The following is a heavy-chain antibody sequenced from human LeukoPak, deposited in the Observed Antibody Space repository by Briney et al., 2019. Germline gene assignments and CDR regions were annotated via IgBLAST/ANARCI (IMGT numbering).Heavy chain of an antibody. J-gene: IGHJ4*02. CDR3: AKDRGEYSYGYVA. CDR2: IRYDGSNK. Sequence: PGGSLRPSCAASGFTFSSYGMHWVRQAPGKGLEWVAFIRYDGSNKYYADSVKGRFTISRDNSKNTLYLQMNSLRAEDTAVYYCAKDRGEYSYGYVAWGQGTLVTVSS. CDR1: GFTFSSYG. D-gene: IGHD5-18*01. V-gene: IGHV3-30*02.